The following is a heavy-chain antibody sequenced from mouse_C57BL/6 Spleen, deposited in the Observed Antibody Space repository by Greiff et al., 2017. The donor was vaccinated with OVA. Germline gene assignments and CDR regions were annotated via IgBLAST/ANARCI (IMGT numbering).Heavy chain of an antibody. CDR1: GYAFSSYW. CDR3: ARGDYYGSSHGYFDG. CDR2: IYPGDGDT. J-gene: IGHJ1*03. D-gene: IGHD1-1*01. Sequence: QVHVKQSGAELVKPGASVKISCKASGYAFSSYWMNWVKQRPGKGLEWIGQIYPGDGDTNYNGKFKGKATLTADKSTSTAYMQLGSLTSEDSAVYFSARGDYYGSSHGYFDGWGTGTTVTVSS. V-gene: IGHV1-80*01.